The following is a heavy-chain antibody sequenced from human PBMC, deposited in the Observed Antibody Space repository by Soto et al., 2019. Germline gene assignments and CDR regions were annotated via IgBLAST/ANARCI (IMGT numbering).Heavy chain of an antibody. CDR2: ISYDGSNK. J-gene: IGHJ4*02. D-gene: IGHD2-2*01. Sequence: GGSLRLSCAASGFTFSSYAMHWVRQAPGKGLEWVAVISYDGSNKYYADSVKGRFTISRDNSKNTLYLQMNSLRAEDTAVYYCARDHCWGSSTSCPRNYFDYWGQGTLVTVSS. V-gene: IGHV3-30-3*01. CDR3: ARDHCWGSSTSCPRNYFDY. CDR1: GFTFSSYA.